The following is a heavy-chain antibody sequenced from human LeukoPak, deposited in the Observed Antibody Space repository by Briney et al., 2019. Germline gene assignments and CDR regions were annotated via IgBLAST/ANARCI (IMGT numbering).Heavy chain of an antibody. V-gene: IGHV3-21*01. CDR3: ARECSGGSCYEDY. CDR2: ISSSSSYI. Sequence: PGGSLRLSCAASGFTFSSYSMNWVRQAPGKGLKRVSSISSSSSYIYYADSVKGRFTISRDNAKNSLYLQMNSLRAEDTAVYYCARECSGGSCYEDYWGQGTLVTVSS. D-gene: IGHD2-15*01. J-gene: IGHJ4*02. CDR1: GFTFSSYS.